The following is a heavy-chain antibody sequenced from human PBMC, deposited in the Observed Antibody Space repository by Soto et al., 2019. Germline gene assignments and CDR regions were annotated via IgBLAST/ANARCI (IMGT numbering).Heavy chain of an antibody. CDR1: GFTFRSYS. J-gene: IGHJ5*02. Sequence: EVQLVESGGGLVQPGGSLRLSCAVSGFTFRSYSMNWVRQAPGKGLEWVSYISISSRTIYYADSVKGRFTISRDDAKNSLYLQMNSLRDEDTSVYYCARDNGIAGSFDPWGQGTLVTVSS. D-gene: IGHD6-13*01. CDR3: ARDNGIAGSFDP. V-gene: IGHV3-48*02. CDR2: ISISSRTI.